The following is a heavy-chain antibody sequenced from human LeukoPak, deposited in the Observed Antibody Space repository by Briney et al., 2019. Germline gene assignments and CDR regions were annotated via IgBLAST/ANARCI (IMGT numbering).Heavy chain of an antibody. CDR2: IRYDGSNK. D-gene: IGHD2-2*01. V-gene: IGHV3-30*02. Sequence: GGSLRLPCAASGFTLSSYGMHWVHQAPGKGLEWVAFIRYDGSNKYYADSVKGRFTISRDNSKNTLYLQMNSLRAEDTAVYYCAKNVKRYCSSTSCPPHYWGQGTLVTVSS. J-gene: IGHJ4*02. CDR3: AKNVKRYCSSTSCPPHY. CDR1: GFTLSSYG.